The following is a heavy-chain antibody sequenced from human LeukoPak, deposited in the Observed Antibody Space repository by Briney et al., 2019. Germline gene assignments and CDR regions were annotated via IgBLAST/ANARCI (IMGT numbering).Heavy chain of an antibody. CDR3: ARAGDSSGYSDY. CDR1: GGSFRGYY. J-gene: IGHJ4*02. V-gene: IGHV4-34*01. CDR2: INHSGST. D-gene: IGHD3-22*01. Sequence: SETLSLTCAVYGGSFRGYYWSWIRQPPRKRLEWIGEINHSGSTNYNPSPKSRVTISVDTSKNQFSLKLSSVTAADTAVYYCARAGDSSGYSDYWGQGTLVTVSS.